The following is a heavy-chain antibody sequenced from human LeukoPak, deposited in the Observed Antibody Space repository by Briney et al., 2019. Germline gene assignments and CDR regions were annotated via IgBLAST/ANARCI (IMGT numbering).Heavy chain of an antibody. CDR3: ATAATPRLRLGELSSPSFXX. CDR1: GYTFTDYY. V-gene: IGHV1-69-2*01. J-gene: IGHJ4*02. D-gene: IGHD3-16*02. CDR2: VDPEDGET. Sequence: ASVKVSCKVSGYTFTDYYMHWVQQAPGKGLEWMGLVDPEDGETIYAEKFQGRVTITADTSTDTAYMELSSLRSEDTAVYYCATAATPRLRLGELSSPSFXXXXQGXLVT.